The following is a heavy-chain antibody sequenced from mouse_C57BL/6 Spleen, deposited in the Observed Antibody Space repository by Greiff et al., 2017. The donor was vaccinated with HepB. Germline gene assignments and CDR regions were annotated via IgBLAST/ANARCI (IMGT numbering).Heavy chain of an antibody. CDR3: ARWRVTTGEAFVD. CDR1: GYTFTSYW. CDR2: IDPSDSYT. D-gene: IGHD2-2*01. V-gene: IGHV1-50*01. J-gene: IGHJ2*01. Sequence: VQLQQPGAELVKPGASVKLSCKASGYTFTSYWMQWVKQRPGQGLEWIGEIDPSDSYTNYNQKFKGKATLTVDTSSSTAYMQLGSLTSEDSAVYYCARWRVTTGEAFVDWGQGTTLTVSS.